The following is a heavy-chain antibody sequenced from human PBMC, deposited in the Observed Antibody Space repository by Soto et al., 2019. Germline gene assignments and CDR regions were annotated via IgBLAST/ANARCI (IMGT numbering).Heavy chain of an antibody. Sequence: PSETLPLTCVVGGGSITSYHWSWIRHFPGKGLEWIAYTSYTRNTNYNTSLQSRVTISLDASRNQLSLKLSSVTAADTAVFYCARESANSPEAFDFSGQGALVTVSS. V-gene: IGHV4-59*01. J-gene: IGHJ4*02. CDR1: GGSITSYH. CDR2: TSYTRNT. CDR3: ARESANSPEAFDF.